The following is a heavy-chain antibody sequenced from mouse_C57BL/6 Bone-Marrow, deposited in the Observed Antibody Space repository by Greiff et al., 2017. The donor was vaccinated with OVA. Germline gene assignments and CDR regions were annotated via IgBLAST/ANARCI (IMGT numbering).Heavy chain of an antibody. CDR3: ARDTTVARYFDV. CDR1: GFTFSDYY. J-gene: IGHJ1*03. Sequence: EVMLVESEGGLVQPGSSMKLSCTASGFTFSDYYMAWVRQVPEKGLEWVANINYDGSSTYYLDSLKSRFIISRDNAKNILYLQMSSLTSEDTAVYYCARDTTVARYFDVWGTGTTVTVSS. V-gene: IGHV5-16*01. D-gene: IGHD1-1*01. CDR2: INYDGSST.